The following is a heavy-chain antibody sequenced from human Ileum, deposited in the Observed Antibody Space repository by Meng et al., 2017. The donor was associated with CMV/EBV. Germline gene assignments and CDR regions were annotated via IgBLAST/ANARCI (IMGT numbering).Heavy chain of an antibody. V-gene: IGHV3-23*01. CDR1: GFTFSNCA. J-gene: IGHJ5*02. CDR3: ANSTPAHFDYYFGP. Sequence: GGSLRLSCAASGFTFSNCAMTWVRQAPGKGLEWVSAITVSGGGRYYAGSVKGRFTISRDNSQNTLYLQMNSLGADVTSIYYCANSTPAHFDYYFGPRGQGTLVTVSS. D-gene: IGHD1-26*01. CDR2: ITVSGGGR.